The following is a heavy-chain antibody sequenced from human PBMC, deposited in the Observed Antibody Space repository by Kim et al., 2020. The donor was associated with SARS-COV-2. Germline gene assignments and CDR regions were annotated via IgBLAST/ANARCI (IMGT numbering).Heavy chain of an antibody. CDR1: GFTVSSNY. CDR2: IYSGGST. CDR3: ARGVGYRYPTGAGDPIGYYLDY. J-gene: IGHJ4*02. V-gene: IGHV3-53*01. D-gene: IGHD7-27*01. Sequence: GGSLRLSCAASGFTVSSNYMSWVRQAPGKGLEWVSVIYSGGSTYYADSVKGRFTISRDNSKNTLYLQMNSLRAEDTAVYYCARGVGYRYPTGAGDPIGYYLDYWGQGTLVTVSS.